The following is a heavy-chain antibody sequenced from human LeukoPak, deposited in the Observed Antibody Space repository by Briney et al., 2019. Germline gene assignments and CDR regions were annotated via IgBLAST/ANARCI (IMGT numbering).Heavy chain of an antibody. D-gene: IGHD4-17*01. J-gene: IGHJ4*02. CDR1: GFTVSSNY. CDR2: IYYSGST. CDR3: AREFRTDYGDLYYFDY. Sequence: LRLSCAASGFTVSSNYMSWIRQHPGKGLEWIGYIYYSGSTYYNPSLKSRVTISVDTSKSQFSLKLSSVTAADTAVYYCAREFRTDYGDLYYFDYWGQGTLVSVSS. V-gene: IGHV4-31*02.